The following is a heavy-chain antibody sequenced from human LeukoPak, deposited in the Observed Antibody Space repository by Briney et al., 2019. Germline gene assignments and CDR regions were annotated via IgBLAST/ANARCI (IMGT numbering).Heavy chain of an antibody. CDR2: ISGNAGST. D-gene: IGHD4-17*01. J-gene: IGHJ4*02. CDR3: AKSTLLRARTTPFDY. CDR1: GFTLSSYA. V-gene: IGHV3-23*01. Sequence: PGGSLRLSCAASGFTLSSYAMSWVRQAPGKGLEWVSLISGNAGSTYYADSVKGRFTISRDITKNTLYPQMNSLRAEDTAVYYCAKSTLLRARTTPFDYWGQGTLVTVSS.